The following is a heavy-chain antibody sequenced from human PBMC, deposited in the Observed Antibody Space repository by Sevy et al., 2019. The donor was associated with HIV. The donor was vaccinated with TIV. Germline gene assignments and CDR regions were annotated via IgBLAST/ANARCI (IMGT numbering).Heavy chain of an antibody. CDR3: ARAPALYNWNYDYFDF. V-gene: IGHV3-30-3*01. J-gene: IGHJ4*02. D-gene: IGHD1-1*01. CDR2: IAYELSNK. Sequence: EGSLRLSCAASGFTFSSITMHWVHQAPGKGLEWVAVIAYELSNKYYADSVKGRFNISRDNSKNTLYLRMNSLRTEDTAVYYCARAPALYNWNYDYFDFWGQGTLVTVSS. CDR1: GFTFSSIT.